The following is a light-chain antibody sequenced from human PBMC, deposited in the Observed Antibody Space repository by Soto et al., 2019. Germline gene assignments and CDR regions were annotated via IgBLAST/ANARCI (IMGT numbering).Light chain of an antibody. J-gene: IGKJ1*01. CDR1: QDIRKW. CDR2: DAS. V-gene: IGKV1-5*01. CDR3: QQYDSFPWT. Sequence: DIQMTQSPSTLSASVGDRVAITCRASQDIRKWLAWYQQKPGKPPKLLIYDASGLDSGVPSRFSGSGYGTEFTLTISGLQPEDFATFYCQQYDSFPWTFGPGTKVDIK.